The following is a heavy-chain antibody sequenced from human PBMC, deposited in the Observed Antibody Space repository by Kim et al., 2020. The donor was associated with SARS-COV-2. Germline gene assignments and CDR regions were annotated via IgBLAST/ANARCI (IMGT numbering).Heavy chain of an antibody. D-gene: IGHD2-2*01. CDR3: ARGARSSTNWFDP. Sequence: YAASVKGRFTISRDNAKNSLYLQMNSLRAEDTAVYYCARGARSSTNWFDPWGQGTLVTVSS. V-gene: IGHV3-21*01. J-gene: IGHJ5*02.